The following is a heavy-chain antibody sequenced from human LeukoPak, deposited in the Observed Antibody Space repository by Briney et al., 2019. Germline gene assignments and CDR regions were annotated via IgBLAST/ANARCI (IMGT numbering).Heavy chain of an antibody. Sequence: ASVKVSCKASGDIFTNYLIHWVRQAPGQGLEWMGIINPSGDATNYAQKFQGRVTMTRDTFISTAYMELSRLRSEDTAVYYCARGLSMDTYYYDSSGDTLDYWGQGTLVTVSS. D-gene: IGHD3-22*01. CDR1: GDIFTNYL. CDR3: ARGLSMDTYYYDSSGDTLDY. V-gene: IGHV1-46*01. CDR2: INPSGDAT. J-gene: IGHJ4*02.